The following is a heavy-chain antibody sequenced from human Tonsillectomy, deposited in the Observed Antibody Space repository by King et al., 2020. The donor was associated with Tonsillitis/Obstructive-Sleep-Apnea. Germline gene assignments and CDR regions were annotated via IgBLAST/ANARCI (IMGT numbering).Heavy chain of an antibody. Sequence: QLVQSGAEVKRPGSSVKVSCQASRGTLDSHAISWVRQAPGQGLEWMGRIVPMLDIEKYAQKFQDRITITADRSTDIVYMEVSRLRSEDTAVYYCASSYYDRSGSYYYSDYWGQGTLVTVAS. CDR2: IVPMLDIE. CDR3: ASSYYDRSGSYYYSDY. D-gene: IGHD3-22*01. CDR1: RGTLDSHA. J-gene: IGHJ4*02. V-gene: IGHV1-69*09.